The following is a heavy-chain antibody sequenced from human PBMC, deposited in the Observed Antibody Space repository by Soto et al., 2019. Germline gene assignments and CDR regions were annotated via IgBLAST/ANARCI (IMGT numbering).Heavy chain of an antibody. CDR3: ARAGGNSAFDI. V-gene: IGHV4-31*03. Sequence: PLSLPCTVPGGSISSGGYYWSWIRQHPGKGLEWIGYIYYSGSTYYNPSLKSRVTISVDTSKNQFSLKLSSVTAADTAVYYCARAGGNSAFDIWGHGTMVTVSS. CDR2: IYYSGST. D-gene: IGHD2-21*02. CDR1: GGSISSGGYY. J-gene: IGHJ3*02.